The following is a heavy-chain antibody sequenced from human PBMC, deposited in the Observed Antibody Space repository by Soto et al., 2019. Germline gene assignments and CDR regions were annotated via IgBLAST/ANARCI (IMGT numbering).Heavy chain of an antibody. CDR1: GFTFSSYA. J-gene: IGHJ4*02. V-gene: IGHV3-23*01. D-gene: IGHD6-19*01. Sequence: GESLKISCAASGFTFSSYAMSWVRQAPGKGLEWVSAISGSGVSTYYADSVKGRFTISRDNSKNTLYLQMNSLRAEDTAVYYCAKELHTSSGWSQVIYWGQGTLVTVSS. CDR3: AKELHTSSGWSQVIY. CDR2: ISGSGVST.